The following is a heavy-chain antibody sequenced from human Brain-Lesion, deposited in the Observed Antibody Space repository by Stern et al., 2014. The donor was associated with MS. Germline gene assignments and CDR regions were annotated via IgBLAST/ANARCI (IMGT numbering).Heavy chain of an antibody. CDR1: GFTFTSST. J-gene: IGHJ4*02. CDR3: AAVSTWGP. CDR2: IVVGTGKA. D-gene: IGHD3-16*01. V-gene: IGHV1-58*03. Sequence: QLVQSGPEMKKPGTSVNVSCTASGFTFTSSTVQWVRQARGQRLEGKGWIVVGTGKANYAQKFQGRVTIRRDLSTDTAYMELSSLRTDDTAIYYCAAVSTWGPWGQGTPVTVSS.